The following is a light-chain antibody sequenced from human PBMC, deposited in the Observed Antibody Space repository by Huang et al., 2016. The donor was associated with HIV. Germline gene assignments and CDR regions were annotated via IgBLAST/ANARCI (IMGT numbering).Light chain of an antibody. CDR3: QQYDIHPLT. J-gene: IGKJ3*01. Sequence: IRMTQSPSSLSASTGDRVTLPCRANQDINNFLAWYQQRPGSVPKLLIYAASTLQIGVPSRFSGNGSGTDFALTIGCLHSEDVATYYCQQYDIHPLTFGPGTRVDMK. V-gene: IGKV1-8*01. CDR1: QDINNF. CDR2: AAS.